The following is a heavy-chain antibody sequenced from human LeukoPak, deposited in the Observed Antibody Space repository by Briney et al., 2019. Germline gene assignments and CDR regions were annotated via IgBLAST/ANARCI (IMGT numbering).Heavy chain of an antibody. CDR1: GGSFSGYY. Sequence: TSETLSLTCAVYGGSFSGYYWSWIRQPPGKGLEWIGEINHSGSTNYNPSLKSRVTISVDTSKNQFSLKLGSVTAADTAVYYCARAAPLGYCSSTSCYAVGYYYYYGMDVWGQGTTVTVSS. CDR2: INHSGST. CDR3: ARAAPLGYCSSTSCYAVGYYYYYGMDV. V-gene: IGHV4-34*01. D-gene: IGHD2-2*01. J-gene: IGHJ6*02.